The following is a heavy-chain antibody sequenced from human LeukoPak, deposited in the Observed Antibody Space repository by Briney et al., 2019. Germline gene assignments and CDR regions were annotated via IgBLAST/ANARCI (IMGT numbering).Heavy chain of an antibody. CDR3: VKDRGYYYDSSGYIGY. J-gene: IGHJ4*02. CDR1: GFTFDDYA. CDR2: ISWNSGSI. Sequence: GGSLRLSCAASGFTFDDYAMHWVRQAPGKGLEWVSGISWNSGSIGYADSVKGRFTISRDNAKNSLYLQMNSLRAEDTALYYCVKDRGYYYDSSGYIGYWGQGTLVTVSS. D-gene: IGHD3-22*01. V-gene: IGHV3-9*01.